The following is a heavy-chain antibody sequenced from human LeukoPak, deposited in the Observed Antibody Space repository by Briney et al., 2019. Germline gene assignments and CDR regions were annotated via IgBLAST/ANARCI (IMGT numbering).Heavy chain of an antibody. J-gene: IGHJ4*01. CDR1: GFTFSTYS. CDR2: ISSSSNYI. D-gene: IGHD4-11*01. CDR3: VRSAFLTTEFYFDY. Sequence: GGSLRLSCTASGFTFSTYSMNWVRQAPGKGLEWVSSISSSSNYIYYADSVKGRFTISRDNAKNSLYLQMNSLRAEDTAVYYCVRSAFLTTEFYFDYWGHGTLVTVSS. V-gene: IGHV3-21*01.